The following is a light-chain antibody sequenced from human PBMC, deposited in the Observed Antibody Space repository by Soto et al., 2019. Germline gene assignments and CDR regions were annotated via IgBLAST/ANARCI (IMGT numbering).Light chain of an antibody. CDR3: QQYNSWPPIT. V-gene: IGKV3-15*01. Sequence: EIVLTQSPGTLSLSPGDRAPLSCRARQSVSSSNLAWYQQKPGQAPRLLIYDASTRATGIPDRFSGGGSGTEFTLTISSLQSEDFVVYYCQQYNSWPPITFGQGTRLEIK. J-gene: IGKJ5*01. CDR2: DAS. CDR1: QSVSSSN.